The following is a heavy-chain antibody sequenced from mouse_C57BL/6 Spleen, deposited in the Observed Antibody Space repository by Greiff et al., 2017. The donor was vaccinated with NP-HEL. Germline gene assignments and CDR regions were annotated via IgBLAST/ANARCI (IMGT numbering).Heavy chain of an antibody. CDR1: GFTFSSYA. J-gene: IGHJ1*03. D-gene: IGHD1-1*01. CDR3: ARDQGPYYYGSGYFDV. V-gene: IGHV5-4*01. CDR2: ISDGGSYT. Sequence: EVKVEESGGGLVKPGGSLKLSCAASGFTFSSYAMSWVRQTPEKRLEWVATISDGGSYTYYPDNVKGRFTISRDNAKNNLYLQMSHLKSEDTAMYYCARDQGPYYYGSGYFDVWGTGTTVTVSS.